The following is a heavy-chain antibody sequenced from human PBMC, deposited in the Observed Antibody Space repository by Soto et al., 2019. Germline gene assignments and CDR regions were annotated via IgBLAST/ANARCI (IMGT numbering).Heavy chain of an antibody. V-gene: IGHV3-49*04. CDR1: GFTFADFA. J-gene: IGHJ4*02. CDR3: TGAESPDTAYLSLY. Sequence: PGGSLRLSCTASGFTFADFAINWVRQAPGKGLEWVGLISTQTYLETTEYAAAGKGRFTISRDTSNGIAYLQMRSLRIEDSAVYYCTGAESPDTAYLSLYWGQGTPVT. CDR2: ISTQTYLETT. D-gene: IGHD2-2*01.